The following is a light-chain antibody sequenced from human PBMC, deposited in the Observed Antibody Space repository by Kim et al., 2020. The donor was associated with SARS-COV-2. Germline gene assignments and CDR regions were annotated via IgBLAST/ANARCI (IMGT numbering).Light chain of an antibody. Sequence: VSPGERVTLSCRASQSVSSNLAWYQQKPGQAPRLLIYGASTRATAFPPRFSGSGSGIEFTLTISSLQSEDFAVYYCQQYDDWPPYTFGQVTKLEI. CDR3: QQYDDWPPYT. J-gene: IGKJ2*01. V-gene: IGKV3-15*01. CDR1: QSVSSN. CDR2: GAS.